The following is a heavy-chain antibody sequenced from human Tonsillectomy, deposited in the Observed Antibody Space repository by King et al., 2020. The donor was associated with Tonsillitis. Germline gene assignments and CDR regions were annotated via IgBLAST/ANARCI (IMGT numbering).Heavy chain of an antibody. J-gene: IGHJ4*02. D-gene: IGHD1-20*01. CDR1: EFTFSSHS. Sequence: ELQLVQSGGGLVQPGGPLRLSCAASEFTFSSHSMNWVRQAPGKGLEWVSYISSSSSSTIYYADSVKGRFTISRDNAKNSLYLQMNSLRAEDTAVYYCARETEGITGTTGNFDYWGQGALVTVSS. V-gene: IGHV3-48*04. CDR3: ARETEGITGTTGNFDY. CDR2: ISSSSSSTI.